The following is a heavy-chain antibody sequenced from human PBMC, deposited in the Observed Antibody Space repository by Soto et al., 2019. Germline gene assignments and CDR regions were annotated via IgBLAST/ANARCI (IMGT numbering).Heavy chain of an antibody. CDR1: GFTFSSYA. J-gene: IGHJ3*02. Sequence: EVQLLESGGGLVQPGGSLRLSCAASGFTFSSYAMSWVHQAPGKGLEWVSAISGSGGSTYYADSVKGRFTISRDNSKNTLYLQMNSLRAEDTAVYYCAKMSGWFGELLSDDAFDIWGQGTMVTVSS. CDR2: ISGSGGST. CDR3: AKMSGWFGELLSDDAFDI. D-gene: IGHD3-10*01. V-gene: IGHV3-23*01.